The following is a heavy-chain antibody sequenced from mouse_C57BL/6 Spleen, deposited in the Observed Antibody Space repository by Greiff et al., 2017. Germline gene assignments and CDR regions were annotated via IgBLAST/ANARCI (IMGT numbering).Heavy chain of an antibody. CDR2: ISGGGGNT. CDR1: GFTFSSYT. CDR3: ARHADYYGSSYVWYYGV. D-gene: IGHD1-1*01. V-gene: IGHV5-9*01. J-gene: IGHJ1*03. Sequence: EVQLMESGGGLVKPGGSLKLSCAASGFTFSSYTMSWVRQTPEKRLEWVATISGGGGNTYSPDSVKGRFTISRDNAKNTLYLQMSSLRSEDTALYYCARHADYYGSSYVWYYGVWGTGTTVTVAS.